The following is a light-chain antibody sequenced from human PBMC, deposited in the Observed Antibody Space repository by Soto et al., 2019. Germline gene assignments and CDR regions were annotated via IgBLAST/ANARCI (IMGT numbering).Light chain of an antibody. CDR1: SSNIGAGYD. CDR3: QSYDSSLSGYV. Sequence: QSVLTQPPSVSGAPGQRVTISGTGSSSNIGAGYDVHWYQQLPGTAPKLLIYGNSNRPSGVPDRFSGSKSGTSASLAITGLQAEDEADYYCQSYDSSLSGYVFGTGTQLTVL. J-gene: IGLJ1*01. V-gene: IGLV1-40*01. CDR2: GNS.